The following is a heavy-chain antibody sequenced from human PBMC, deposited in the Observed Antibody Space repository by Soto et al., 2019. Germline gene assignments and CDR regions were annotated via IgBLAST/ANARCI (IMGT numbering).Heavy chain of an antibody. CDR1: GFTFDDYA. V-gene: IGHV3-9*01. J-gene: IGHJ6*02. CDR3: ARDRYYYYYGMDV. CDR2: ISWNSGSI. Sequence: GGSLRLSCAASGFTFDDYAMHWVRQAPGKGLEWVSGISWNSGSIGYADSAKGRFTISRDNAKNSLYLQMNSLRAEDTAVYYCARDRYYYYYGMDVWGQGTTVTVSS.